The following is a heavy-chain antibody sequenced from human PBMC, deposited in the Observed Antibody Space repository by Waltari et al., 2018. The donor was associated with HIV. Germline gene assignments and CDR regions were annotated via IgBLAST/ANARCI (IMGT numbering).Heavy chain of an antibody. Sequence: QGHLVQSGAEMRKPGASVKVSCEASGYMFTNFGISWVRQAPGQGLEWMGRISNYNGNTNYAQKFRGRVTMTTDPSVSTAYMELRTLKSDDTATYHCAREGTFDIWGQGTMVTVSS. CDR2: ISNYNGNT. CDR1: GYMFTNFG. J-gene: IGHJ3*02. V-gene: IGHV1-18*01. CDR3: AREGTFDI.